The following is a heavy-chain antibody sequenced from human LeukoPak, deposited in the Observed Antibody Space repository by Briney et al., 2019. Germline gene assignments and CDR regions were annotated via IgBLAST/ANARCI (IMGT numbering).Heavy chain of an antibody. CDR2: IYYSGST. D-gene: IGHD3-22*01. Sequence: SETLSLTCTVSGASIISDTYYWGWIRQPPGKGLEWIGSIYYSGSTYYSPSLKSRVTMSVDTSTNQFSLKLISVTAADTALYYCARNFYASSGYYLDDFYFDFWGQGTLVTVSS. CDR1: GASIISDTYY. CDR3: ARNFYASSGYYLDDFYFDF. V-gene: IGHV4-39*07. J-gene: IGHJ4*02.